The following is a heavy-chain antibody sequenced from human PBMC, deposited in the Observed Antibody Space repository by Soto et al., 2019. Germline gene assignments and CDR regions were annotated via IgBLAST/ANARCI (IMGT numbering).Heavy chain of an antibody. J-gene: IGHJ5*01. CDR3: ARHRDPGYSSSWFNS. CDR2: KYYTGTS. V-gene: IGHV4-39*01. CDR1: GDSISSSSYC. Sequence: QLQLQESGPGLVKPSETLSLTCTVSGDSISSSSYCWGWIRQPPGKGLEWIGSKYYTGTSHYNHSLNSRVTLSVESSNTQFSLKLTTVTAADTAVYYCARHRDPGYSSSWFNSWGQGTLVTVSS. D-gene: IGHD6-13*01.